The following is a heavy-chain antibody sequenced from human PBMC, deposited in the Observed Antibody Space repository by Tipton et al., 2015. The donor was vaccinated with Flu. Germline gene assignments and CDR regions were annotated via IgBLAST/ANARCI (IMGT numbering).Heavy chain of an antibody. V-gene: IGHV4-61*02. D-gene: IGHD3-10*01. CDR1: GGSFSSGSYY. CDR2: IYTTGST. CDR3: ARSPSYSGSGNYPYYFDF. Sequence: LRLSCSVSGGSFSSGSYYWTWIRQSTGNGLEWIGRIYTTGSTNYNPSLKSRVTLSVDTTENQFSLKLSSVTAADTAVYYWARSPSYSGSGNYPYYFDFWGQGTLVTVSS. J-gene: IGHJ4*02.